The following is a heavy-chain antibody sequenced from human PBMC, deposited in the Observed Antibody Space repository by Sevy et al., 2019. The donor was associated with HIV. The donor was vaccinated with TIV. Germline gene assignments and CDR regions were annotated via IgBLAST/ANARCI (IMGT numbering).Heavy chain of an antibody. CDR3: ARDEDYYDSSGSSDNYYYYMDV. CDR1: GFTFSSYA. CDR2: ISGSGGST. J-gene: IGHJ6*03. D-gene: IGHD3-22*01. V-gene: IGHV3-23*01. Sequence: GGSLRLSCAASGFTFSSYAMSWVRQAPGKGLEWVSAISGSGGSTYYADSVKGRFTISRDNSKNTLYLQMHSLRAEDTAVYYCARDEDYYDSSGSSDNYYYYMDVWGKGTTVTVSS.